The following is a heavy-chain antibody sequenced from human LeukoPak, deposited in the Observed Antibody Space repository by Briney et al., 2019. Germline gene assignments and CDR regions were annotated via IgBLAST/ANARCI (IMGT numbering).Heavy chain of an antibody. J-gene: IGHJ4*02. Sequence: GGSLRLSCAASGFTFSTYAMTWVRLAPGKGLEWVSYISSSSSTIYYADSVKGRFTISRDNAKNSLYLQMNSLRAEDTAVYYCARTLDVEYSSSQDYWGQGTLVTVSS. V-gene: IGHV3-48*01. CDR2: ISSSSSTI. CDR3: ARTLDVEYSSSQDY. D-gene: IGHD6-6*01. CDR1: GFTFSTYA.